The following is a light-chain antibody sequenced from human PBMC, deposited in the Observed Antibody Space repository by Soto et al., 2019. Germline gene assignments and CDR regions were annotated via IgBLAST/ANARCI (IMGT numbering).Light chain of an antibody. CDR3: YSYAGRSSV. J-gene: IGLJ1*01. V-gene: IGLV2-11*01. CDR2: DVT. Sequence: QSALTQPRSVSGSPGQSVTISCTGTSSDVGSYNYVSWYQHHPGKAPKLIIYDVTDRPSVVPDRFSASKSGNTASLTISGLQTDDEADYYCYSYAGRSSVFGTGTKLTVL. CDR1: SSDVGSYNY.